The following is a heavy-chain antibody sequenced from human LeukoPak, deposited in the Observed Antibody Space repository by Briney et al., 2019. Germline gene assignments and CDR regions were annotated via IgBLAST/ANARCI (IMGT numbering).Heavy chain of an antibody. CDR2: ISSSSSTI. V-gene: IGHV3-48*04. D-gene: IGHD3-3*01. J-gene: IGHJ4*02. CDR1: GVTFSSYS. Sequence: PGGSLRLSCAASGVTFSSYSMNWVRQAPGKGLEWVSYISSSSSTIYYADSVKGRFTISRDNAKNSLYLQMNSLRAEDTALYYCASGSRSGYYAGYWGQGTLVTVSS. CDR3: ASGSRSGYYAGY.